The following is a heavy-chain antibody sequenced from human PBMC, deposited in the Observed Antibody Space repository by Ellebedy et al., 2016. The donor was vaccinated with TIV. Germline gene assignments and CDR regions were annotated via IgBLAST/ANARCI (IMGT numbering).Heavy chain of an antibody. CDR3: ASQTYHYGSSGYYAFNP. CDR1: GFSISAGFY. V-gene: IGHV4-4*07. Sequence: SETLSLTXTVSGFSISAGFYPILFRPPAGKGLEWIGGIYSSWCSNYNPSLKSRLTMSVDTSKNQFSLELSSVTAADTAVYYCASQTYHYGSSGYYAFNPWGQGTLVTVSS. D-gene: IGHD3-22*01. J-gene: IGHJ5*02. CDR2: IYSSWCS.